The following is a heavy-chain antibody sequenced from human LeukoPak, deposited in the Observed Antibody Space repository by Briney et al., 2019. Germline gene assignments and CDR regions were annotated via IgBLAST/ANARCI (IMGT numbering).Heavy chain of an antibody. J-gene: IGHJ4*02. Sequence: ASVKVSCKASGYTFTSYGISWVRQAPGQGLEWMGWISAYNGNTNYAQKLQGRVTMTTDTSTSTAYMELRSLRSDDTAVYYCAGDREVLRYFDWLSTTDDYWGQGTLVTVSS. D-gene: IGHD3-9*01. V-gene: IGHV1-18*01. CDR2: ISAYNGNT. CDR3: AGDREVLRYFDWLSTTDDY. CDR1: GYTFTSYG.